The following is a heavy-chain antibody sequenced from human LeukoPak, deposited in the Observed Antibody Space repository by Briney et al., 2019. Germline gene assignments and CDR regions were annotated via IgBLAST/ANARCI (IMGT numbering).Heavy chain of an antibody. CDR3: ARARGGDDILTGIWWNDWFDP. J-gene: IGHJ5*02. CDR2: IYPGDSDT. D-gene: IGHD3-9*01. CDR1: GYSFTSYW. Sequence: GESLKISCKGSGYSFTSYWIGWVRQMPGKGLEWMGIIYPGDSDTRYSPSFQGQVTISADKSISTAYLQWSSLKASDTAMYYCARARGGDDILTGIWWNDWFDPWGQGTLVTVSS. V-gene: IGHV5-51*01.